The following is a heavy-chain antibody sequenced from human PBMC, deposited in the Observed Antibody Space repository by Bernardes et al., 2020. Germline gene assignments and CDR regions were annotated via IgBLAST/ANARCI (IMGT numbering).Heavy chain of an antibody. CDR2: INFSGSST. CDR3: AKTPGAGTTFRYYHYYMDV. Sequence: GGSLRLSCEASGFTFSSYAMTWVRQAPGKGLEWLSVINFSGSSTYYVDSVKGRFTISRDNSKNTLFLQMSSLRPEDTAAYFCAKTPGAGTTFRYYHYYMDVWGKGTTVTVSS. V-gene: IGHV3-23*01. CDR1: GFTFSSYA. D-gene: IGHD6-19*01. J-gene: IGHJ6*03.